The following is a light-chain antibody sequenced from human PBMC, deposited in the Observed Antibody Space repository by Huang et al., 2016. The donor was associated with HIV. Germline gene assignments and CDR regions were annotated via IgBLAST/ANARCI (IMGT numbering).Light chain of an antibody. CDR1: QGRSTS. Sequence: DIQMTQSPSSLSASVGDRVTITCRASQGRSTSLAWDQQKPGKAPKLLVYAASRLESGVPSRFRGSGSGTDYTLTFSSLQPEDSATYYCQQYYSNPWTFGQGTKVEVK. J-gene: IGKJ1*01. V-gene: IGKV1-NL1*01. CDR3: QQYYSNPWT. CDR2: AAS.